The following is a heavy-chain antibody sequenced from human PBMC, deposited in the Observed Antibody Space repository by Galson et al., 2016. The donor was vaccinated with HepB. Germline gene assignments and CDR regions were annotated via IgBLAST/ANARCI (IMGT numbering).Heavy chain of an antibody. CDR2: TYYRSKWYN. Sequence: CAISGDSVSSYSAAWTWIRQSPLRGLERLGRTYYRSKWYNDHAVSVKRRISIHPDTSKNQFSLQLNSVTPEDTAVYYCARVRCSTFRCQNWFDPWGQGTLVTVSS. CDR3: ARVRCSTFRCQNWFDP. D-gene: IGHD2/OR15-2a*01. CDR1: GDSVSSYSAA. V-gene: IGHV6-1*01. J-gene: IGHJ5*02.